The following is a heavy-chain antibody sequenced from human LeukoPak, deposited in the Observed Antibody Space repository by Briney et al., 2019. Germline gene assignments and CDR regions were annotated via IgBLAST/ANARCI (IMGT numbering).Heavy chain of an antibody. CDR3: ARYCSSTSCRWRWFDP. Sequence: ETLSLTCTVSGGSVSSGSYYWSWIRQPPGKGLEWIGYIYYSGSTNYNPSLKSRVTISVDTSKNQFSLKLSSVTAADTAVYYCARYCSSTSCRWRWFDPWGQGTLVTVSS. D-gene: IGHD2-2*01. J-gene: IGHJ5*02. CDR1: GGSVSSGSYY. CDR2: IYYSGST. V-gene: IGHV4-61*01.